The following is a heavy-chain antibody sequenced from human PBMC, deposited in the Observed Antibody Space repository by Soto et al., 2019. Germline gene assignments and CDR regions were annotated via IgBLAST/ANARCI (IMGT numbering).Heavy chain of an antibody. V-gene: IGHV2-5*02. CDR1: GFSLSTSGVG. D-gene: IGHD4-17*01. CDR2: IHWDDDR. Sequence: QITLKESGPTLVKPTQTLTLTCTFSGFSLSTSGVGVGWVRQPPGKALEWLALIHWDDDRRYSPSLKTRLTATKXTXTNQVVLTMTNMDPVDTATYYCAHRRRTVTPYYFDYWGQGTLVTVSS. J-gene: IGHJ4*02. CDR3: AHRRRTVTPYYFDY.